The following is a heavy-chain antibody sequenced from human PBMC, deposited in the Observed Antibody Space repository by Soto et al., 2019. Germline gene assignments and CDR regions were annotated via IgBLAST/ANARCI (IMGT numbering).Heavy chain of an antibody. D-gene: IGHD4-17*01. J-gene: IGHJ6*02. Sequence: SGPTLVNPTETLTLTYSVSGFSLTNGRMGVSWIRQPPGKAPEWLAHFFSDAERSYSTSMQIRLNMYKDSSGSQVVLTMTNMAPADTATYFCARMDGDYNYDGLDVWGQGIAVTVSS. CDR1: GFSLTNGRMG. CDR2: FFSDAER. CDR3: ARMDGDYNYDGLDV. V-gene: IGHV2-26*01.